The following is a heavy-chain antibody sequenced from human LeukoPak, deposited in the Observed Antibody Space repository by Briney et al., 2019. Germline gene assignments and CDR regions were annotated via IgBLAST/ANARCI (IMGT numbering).Heavy chain of an antibody. CDR2: ISGRSSHV. CDR1: GFSFSDYD. D-gene: IGHD3-10*01. Sequence: GGSLRLSCSASGFSFSDYDMNWFRQAPGKGLEWISSISGRSSHVYYGDSVKGRFTISRDNAKNSLYLQMNSLRAEDTAVYYCARVPHAMVRGVIITEFYFDYWGQGTLVTVSS. CDR3: ARVPHAMVRGVIITEFYFDY. V-gene: IGHV3-21*01. J-gene: IGHJ4*02.